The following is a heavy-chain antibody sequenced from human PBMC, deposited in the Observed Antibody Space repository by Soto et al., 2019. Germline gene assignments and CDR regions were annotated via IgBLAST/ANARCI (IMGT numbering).Heavy chain of an antibody. CDR2: IYYSGST. V-gene: IGHV4-59*08. Sequence: SETLSLTCTVSGGSISSYYWSWIRQPPGKGLEWIGYIYYSGSTNYNPSLKSRVTISVDTSKNQFSLKLSSVTAADTAVYYCARLGTSLVDYWGQGTLVTVSX. CDR3: ARLGTSLVDY. J-gene: IGHJ4*02. CDR1: GGSISSYY. D-gene: IGHD1-1*01.